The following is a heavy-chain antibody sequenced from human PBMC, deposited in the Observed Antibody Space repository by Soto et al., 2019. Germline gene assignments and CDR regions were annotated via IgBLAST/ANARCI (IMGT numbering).Heavy chain of an antibody. D-gene: IGHD6-13*01. CDR3: ARTSAAGKYYYGMDV. Sequence: ESLKISCKGSGYSFTNYWIGWVRQMPGKGLEWMGIIYPGDSDTRYSPSFQGQVTISADKSISTASLQWSSLKASDTAMYYCARTSAAGKYYYGMDVWGQGTTVTVSS. V-gene: IGHV5-51*01. J-gene: IGHJ6*02. CDR2: IYPGDSDT. CDR1: GYSFTNYW.